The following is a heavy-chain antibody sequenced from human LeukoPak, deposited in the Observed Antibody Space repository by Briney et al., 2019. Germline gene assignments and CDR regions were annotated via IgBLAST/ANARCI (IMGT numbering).Heavy chain of an antibody. CDR3: ARVRAWSGYGLDY. J-gene: IGHJ4*02. V-gene: IGHV3-7*01. CDR1: GFTFSSYW. CDR2: IKQDGSEK. D-gene: IGHD5-12*01. Sequence: GGSLRLSCAASGFTFSSYWMSWVRQAPGKGLEWVANIKQDGSEKYYVDSVKGRFTISRGNAKNSLYLQMNSLRAEGTAVYYCARVRAWSGYGLDYWGQGTLVTVSS.